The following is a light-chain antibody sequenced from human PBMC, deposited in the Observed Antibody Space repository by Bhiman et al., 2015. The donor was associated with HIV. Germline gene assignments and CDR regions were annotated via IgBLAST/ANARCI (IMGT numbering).Light chain of an antibody. CDR1: SGSIANNY. CDR3: QSQRV. CDR2: EDN. J-gene: IGLJ3*02. Sequence: NFMLTQPHSVSESPGKTVTISCSRSSGSIANNYVQWYQQRPGISPTTVIYEDNERPSGVPDRFSGSIDSSSNSASLTISGLKTEDEADYYCQSQRVFGGGTKLTVL. V-gene: IGLV6-57*01.